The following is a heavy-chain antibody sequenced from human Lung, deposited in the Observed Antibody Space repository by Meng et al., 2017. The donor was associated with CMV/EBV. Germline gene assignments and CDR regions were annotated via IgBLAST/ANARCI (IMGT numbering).Heavy chain of an antibody. Sequence: XVXVSXXASGGTFISCTISWVRQAPGQGLEWMGRIIPILGIANYAQKFQGRVTITADKSTSTAYMELSRLRCDDTAVYYCARARSSGWYLAYYYDYWGQGTXVTVSS. D-gene: IGHD6-19*01. J-gene: IGHJ4*02. V-gene: IGHV1-69*02. CDR3: ARARSSGWYLAYYYDY. CDR2: IIPILGIA. CDR1: GGTFISCT.